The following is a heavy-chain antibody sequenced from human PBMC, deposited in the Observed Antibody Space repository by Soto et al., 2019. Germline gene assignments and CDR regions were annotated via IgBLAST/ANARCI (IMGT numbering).Heavy chain of an antibody. CDR2: IYHSGST. CDR1: GVSISSGGYS. J-gene: IGHJ5*02. D-gene: IGHD1-26*01. Sequence: PSETLSLTCAVSGVSISSGGYSWSWIRQPPGKGLEWIGYIYHSGSTYYNPSLKSRVTISVDRSKNQFSLKLSSVTDADTAVYYCARTTTPWGQGTLVTVSS. V-gene: IGHV4-30-2*01. CDR3: ARTTTP.